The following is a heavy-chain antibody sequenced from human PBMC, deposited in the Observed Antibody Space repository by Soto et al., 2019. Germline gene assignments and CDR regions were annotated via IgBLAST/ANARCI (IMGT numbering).Heavy chain of an antibody. CDR1: GYTFTSYG. CDR2: ISAYNGNT. D-gene: IGHD1-26*01. CDR3: ARDYSGSYSHDFDP. V-gene: IGHV1-18*04. J-gene: IGHJ5*02. Sequence: ASVKFSCKASGYTFTSYGISWVRQAPGQGLEWMGWISAYNGNTNYAQKLQGRVTMTTDTSTSTAYMELRSLRSDDTAVYYCARDYSGSYSHDFDPWGQGTPVTVSS.